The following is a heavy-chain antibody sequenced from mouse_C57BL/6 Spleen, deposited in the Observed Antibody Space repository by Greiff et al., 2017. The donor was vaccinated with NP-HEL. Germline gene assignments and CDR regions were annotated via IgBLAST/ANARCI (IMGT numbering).Heavy chain of an antibody. D-gene: IGHD1-1*01. CDR1: GYAFSSYW. J-gene: IGHJ2*01. CDR3: ARRNPYGSSYFDY. V-gene: IGHV1-80*01. CDR2: IYPGDGDT. Sequence: VQLQQSGAELVKPGASVKISCKASGYAFSSYWMNWVKQRPGKGLEWIGQIYPGDGDTNYNGKFKGKATLTADKSSSTAYMQLSSLTSEDSAVYFCARRNPYGSSYFDYWGQGTTLTVSS.